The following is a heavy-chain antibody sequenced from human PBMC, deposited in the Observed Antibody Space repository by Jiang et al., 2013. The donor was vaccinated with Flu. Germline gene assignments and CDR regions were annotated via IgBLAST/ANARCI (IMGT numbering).Heavy chain of an antibody. V-gene: IGHV3-11*01. J-gene: IGHJ4*02. D-gene: IGHD3-22*01. CDR2: ISSSGSTI. CDR3: ARDSPDPYYYDSDY. CDR1: GFTFSDYY. Sequence: AASGFTFSDYYMSWIRQAPGKGLEWVSYISSSGSTIYYADSVKGRFTISRDNAKNSLYLQMNSLRAEDTAVYYCARDSPDPYYYDSDYWGQGTLVTVSS.